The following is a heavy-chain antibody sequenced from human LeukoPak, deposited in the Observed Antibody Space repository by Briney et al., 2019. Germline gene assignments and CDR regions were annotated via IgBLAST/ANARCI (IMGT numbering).Heavy chain of an antibody. V-gene: IGHV4-59*12. CDR1: GGSISSYY. Sequence: PSETLSLTCTVSGGSISSYYWSWIRQPPGKGLEWIGYVYYSGRTNYNPSLKSRVTISVDTSKNQFSLKLSSVTAADTAVYYCAREAQAHYGGDFWGQGTLVTVSS. J-gene: IGHJ4*02. CDR3: AREAQAHYGGDF. D-gene: IGHD4-23*01. CDR2: VYYSGRT.